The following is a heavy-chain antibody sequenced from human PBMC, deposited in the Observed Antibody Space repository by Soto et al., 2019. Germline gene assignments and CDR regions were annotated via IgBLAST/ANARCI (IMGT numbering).Heavy chain of an antibody. J-gene: IGHJ4*02. Sequence: EVQLVESGGGLVQPGGSLRLSCAASGFTFSSYWMSWVRQAPGKGLEWVANIKQDGSEKYYVDSVKGRFTISRDNAKNSLYLQTNSLRAEDTAVYYCARDSSGWFPFFDYWGQGTLVTVSS. D-gene: IGHD6-19*01. CDR2: IKQDGSEK. CDR1: GFTFSSYW. V-gene: IGHV3-7*01. CDR3: ARDSSGWFPFFDY.